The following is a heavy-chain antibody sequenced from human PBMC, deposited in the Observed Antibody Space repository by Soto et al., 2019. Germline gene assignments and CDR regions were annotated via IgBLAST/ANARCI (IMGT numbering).Heavy chain of an antibody. CDR1: GFTVSSNY. CDR3: ARGRYVDTAMSEDY. J-gene: IGHJ4*02. D-gene: IGHD5-18*01. Sequence: GGSLRLSCAASGFTVSSNYMSWVRQAPGKGLEWVSVIYSGGSTYYADSVKGRFTISRDNSKNTLYLQMNSLRAEDTAVYYCARGRYVDTAMSEDYWGQGTLVTVS. CDR2: IYSGGST. V-gene: IGHV3-66*01.